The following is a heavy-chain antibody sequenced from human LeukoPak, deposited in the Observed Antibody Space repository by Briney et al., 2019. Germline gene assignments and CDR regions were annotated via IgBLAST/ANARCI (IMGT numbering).Heavy chain of an antibody. CDR1: GYSISRGYY. CDR3: ARKLYYGDYFDY. D-gene: IGHD2-8*01. CDR2: IYHSGST. V-gene: IGHV4-38-2*01. J-gene: IGHJ4*02. Sequence: SETLSLACAVYGYSISRGYYWGWIRQPPGKGLEWIGTIYHSGSTYYNPPLESRVTISVDTSKNQFSLKLNSVTAADTAVYYCARKLYYGDYFDYWGQGALVTVSS.